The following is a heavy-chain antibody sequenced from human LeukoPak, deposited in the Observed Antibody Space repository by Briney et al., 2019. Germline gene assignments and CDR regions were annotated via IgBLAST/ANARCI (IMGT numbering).Heavy chain of an antibody. J-gene: IGHJ4*02. CDR1: GGTFSSYA. CDR2: IIPIFGTA. V-gene: IGHV1-69*13. D-gene: IGHD5-18*01. CDR3: ARGIQLWYTIHYFDY. Sequence: GASVKVSCKASGGTFSSYAISWVRQAPGQGLEWMGGIIPIFGTANYAQKFQGRVTITADESTSTAYVELSSLRSEDTAVYYCARGIQLWYTIHYFDYWGQGTLVTVSS.